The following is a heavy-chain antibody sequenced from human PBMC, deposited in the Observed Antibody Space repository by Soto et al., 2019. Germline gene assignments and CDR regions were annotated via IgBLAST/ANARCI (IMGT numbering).Heavy chain of an antibody. D-gene: IGHD3-22*01. J-gene: IGHJ4*02. CDR1: GFTVSSKY. CDR2: IYSGGST. V-gene: IGHV3-66*02. CDR3: AKDTYYYDSSGYYVFDY. Sequence: GGSLRLSCAASGFTVSSKYMSWVRQAPGKGLEWVSVIYSGGSTYYADSVEGRFTISRDNSKSTVYLQMNSLRAEDTAIYYCAKDTYYYDSSGYYVFDYWGQGALVTVSS.